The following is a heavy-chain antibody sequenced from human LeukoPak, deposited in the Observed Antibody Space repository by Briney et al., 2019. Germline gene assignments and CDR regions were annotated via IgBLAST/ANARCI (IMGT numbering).Heavy chain of an antibody. CDR3: ARGLYSSGWHWYFQH. J-gene: IGHJ1*01. Sequence: ASVKVSCKASGYTFSGYHMHWVRQAPGQGLEWMGWINPNSGGTNFAQKFKGRVTMTRDTSINTAYMELRRLRSDDTAVYYCARGLYSSGWHWYFQHWGQGTLVTVSS. D-gene: IGHD6-19*01. CDR1: GYTFSGYH. CDR2: INPNSGGT. V-gene: IGHV1-2*02.